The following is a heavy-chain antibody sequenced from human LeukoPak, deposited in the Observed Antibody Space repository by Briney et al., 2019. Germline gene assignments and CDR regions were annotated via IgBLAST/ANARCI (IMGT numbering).Heavy chain of an antibody. CDR2: INAGNGNT. CDR1: GYTLTNYA. V-gene: IGHV1-3*01. D-gene: IGHD6-13*01. CDR3: AIEQHLVIHY. J-gene: IGHJ4*02. Sequence: GGSLRLSCAASGYTLTNYAMHWVRQAPGQRLEWMGWINAGNGNTKYSQKFQGRVTITRDTSASTAYMELSSLTSEDTAVYYCAIEQHLVIHYWGQGTLVTVSS.